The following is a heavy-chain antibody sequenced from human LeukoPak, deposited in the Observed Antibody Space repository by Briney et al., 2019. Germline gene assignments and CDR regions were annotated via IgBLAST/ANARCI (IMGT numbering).Heavy chain of an antibody. CDR1: GYTLTSYD. D-gene: IGHD3-10*01. Sequence: ASVKVSCKASGYTLTSYDINWVRQATGQGLEWRGSMNPNSGNTGYAQKFQGRVTITRNTSISTAYMELSSLRSEDTAVYYCARGSDGVRDASWFDPWGQGTLVTVSS. V-gene: IGHV1-8*03. CDR3: ARGSDGVRDASWFDP. J-gene: IGHJ5*02. CDR2: MNPNSGNT.